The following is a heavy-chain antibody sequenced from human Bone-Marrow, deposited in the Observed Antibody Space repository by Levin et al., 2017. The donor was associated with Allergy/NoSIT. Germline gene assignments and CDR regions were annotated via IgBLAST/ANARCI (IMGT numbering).Heavy chain of an antibody. D-gene: IGHD3-3*01. CDR2: INYSGTT. Sequence: SQTLSLTCTVSGGSVRSSSYYWGWIRQPPGKGLEWIGNINYSGTTYYNPSLKSRVTISVDTSKNHFSLRLSSVTAADTAVYYCARESHDFWSGIEFDYWGQGALVTVSS. V-gene: IGHV4-39*07. CDR1: GGSVRSSSYY. J-gene: IGHJ4*02. CDR3: ARESHDFWSGIEFDY.